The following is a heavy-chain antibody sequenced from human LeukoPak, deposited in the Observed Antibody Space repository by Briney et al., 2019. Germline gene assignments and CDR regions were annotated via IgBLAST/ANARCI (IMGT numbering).Heavy chain of an antibody. CDR1: GYTFTSYG. D-gene: IGHD6-13*01. Sequence: ASVKVSCKASGYTFTSYGITWVRQAPGKGLEWMGGFDPEDGETIYAQKFQGRVTMTEDTSTDTAYMELSSLRSEDTAVYYCATDLMGSSWYYFDYWGQGTLVTVSS. V-gene: IGHV1-24*01. J-gene: IGHJ4*02. CDR3: ATDLMGSSWYYFDY. CDR2: FDPEDGET.